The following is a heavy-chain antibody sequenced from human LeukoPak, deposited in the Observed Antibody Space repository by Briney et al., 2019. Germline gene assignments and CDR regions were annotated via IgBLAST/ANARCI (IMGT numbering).Heavy chain of an antibody. V-gene: IGHV5-51*01. CDR3: ARLQSGQWLLFDY. D-gene: IGHD6-19*01. Sequence: GESLKISCKDSGCIFTNYWIGWVRQMPGKGLEWMGIIHPVDSDTRYSPSFQGQVTISADKSINTAYLQWSSLKASDTAMYYCARLQSGQWLLFDYWGQGTLVTVSS. J-gene: IGHJ4*02. CDR1: GCIFTNYW. CDR2: IHPVDSDT.